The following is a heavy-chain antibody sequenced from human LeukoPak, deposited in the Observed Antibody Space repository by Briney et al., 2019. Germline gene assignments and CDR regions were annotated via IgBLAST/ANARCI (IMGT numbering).Heavy chain of an antibody. J-gene: IGHJ4*02. CDR1: GFXFSSYG. V-gene: IGHV3-33*01. D-gene: IGHD5-18*01. CDR3: ARGIHPLDY. Sequence: GGSLRLSCAASGFXFSSYGIHWVRQAPGKGLEWVAVIWYDGSNKYYADSVKGRFTISRDNSKNTLYLQMNSLRAEDTAVYYCARGIHPLDYWGQGTLVTVSS. CDR2: IWYDGSNK.